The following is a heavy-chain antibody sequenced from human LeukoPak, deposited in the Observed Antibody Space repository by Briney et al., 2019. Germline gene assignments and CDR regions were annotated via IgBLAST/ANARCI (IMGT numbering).Heavy chain of an antibody. Sequence: GGSLRLSCAASGFTFSSDAMNWVRQAPGKGLEWVSVISDNGDRTYYADSVKGRFTISRDNYKNTLFLQMNSLRAEDTAVYYCVKGRPTVAGHLDFWGQGTLVTVSS. CDR1: GFTFSSDA. D-gene: IGHD6-19*01. CDR3: VKGRPTVAGHLDF. CDR2: ISDNGDRT. V-gene: IGHV3-23*01. J-gene: IGHJ4*02.